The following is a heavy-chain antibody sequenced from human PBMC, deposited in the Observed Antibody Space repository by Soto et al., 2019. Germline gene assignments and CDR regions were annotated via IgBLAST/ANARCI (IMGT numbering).Heavy chain of an antibody. CDR3: ARESHEMLTDPPGVWYFDH. J-gene: IGHJ2*01. Sequence: QVQLQQWGAGPLRPLETLSLTCGVCGASFSGYYWAWIRQAPGKGLEWIAEINDRGAIKYTPSLKCLVSISVATWKTLYSRPLGFLTAADTAVKCCARESHEMLTDPPGVWYFDHWGRGTVVTVSS. D-gene: IGHD3-9*01. V-gene: IGHV4-34*01. CDR1: GASFSGYY. CDR2: INDRGAI.